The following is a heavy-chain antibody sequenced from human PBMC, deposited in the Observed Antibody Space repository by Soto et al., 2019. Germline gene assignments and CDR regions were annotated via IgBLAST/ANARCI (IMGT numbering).Heavy chain of an antibody. CDR2: IYYSGST. V-gene: IGHV4-39*01. Sequence: QLQLQESGPGLVKPSETLSLTCTVSGGSISSSSYYWGWIRQPPGKGLEWIGSIYYSGSTYYNPSLKSRVTISVDTSKNQFSLKLSSVTAADTAVYYCARGLTMVRGVISNWGQGTLVTVSS. CDR1: GGSISSSSYY. D-gene: IGHD3-10*01. CDR3: ARGLTMVRGVISN. J-gene: IGHJ4*02.